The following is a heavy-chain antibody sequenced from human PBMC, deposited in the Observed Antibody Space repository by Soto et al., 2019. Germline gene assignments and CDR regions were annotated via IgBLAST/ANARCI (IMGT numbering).Heavy chain of an antibody. D-gene: IGHD3-10*01. CDR3: ARGKPNMVRGVGFFDY. Sequence: ASVKVSCKASGGTFSSYAISWVRQSPGQGLEWMGGIIPIFGTANYAQKFQGRVTITADESTSTAYMELSSLRSEDTAVYYCARGKPNMVRGVGFFDYWGQGTLVTVSS. V-gene: IGHV1-69*13. J-gene: IGHJ4*02. CDR2: IIPIFGTA. CDR1: GGTFSSYA.